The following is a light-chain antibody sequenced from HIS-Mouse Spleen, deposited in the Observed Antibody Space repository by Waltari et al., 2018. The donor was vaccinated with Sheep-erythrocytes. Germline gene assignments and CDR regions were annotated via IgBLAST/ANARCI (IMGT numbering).Light chain of an antibody. CDR2: EVS. CDR3: SSYAGSNNWV. CDR1: SSAVGCYNY. J-gene: IGLJ3*02. Sequence: QSALTQPPSASGSPGQSVTISCTGTSSAVGCYNYVSWYQQHPGKAPKPMIYEVSKRPSGVPDRFSGSKSGNTASLTVSGLQAEDEADYYCSSYAGSNNWVFGGGTKLTVL. V-gene: IGLV2-8*01.